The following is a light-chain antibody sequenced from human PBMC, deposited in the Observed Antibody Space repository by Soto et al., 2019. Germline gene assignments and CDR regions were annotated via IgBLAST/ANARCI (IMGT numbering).Light chain of an antibody. J-gene: IGKJ2*01. CDR1: QSVRSD. CDR2: GAS. CDR3: QQYNKWPYT. V-gene: IGKV3-15*01. Sequence: EIVMTQSPATLSVSPGERATLSCWASQSVRSDLAWYHQKPGQAPRLLMYGASTRATGIPARFSGSGSGTEFTLGITSLQSEDFAVYYCQQYNKWPYTFGQGTKLEIK.